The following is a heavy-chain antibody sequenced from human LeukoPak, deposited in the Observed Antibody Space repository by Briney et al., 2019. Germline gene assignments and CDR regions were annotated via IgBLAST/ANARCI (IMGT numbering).Heavy chain of an antibody. J-gene: IGHJ4*02. CDR3: ARSYGSGSNPGDY. D-gene: IGHD3-10*01. V-gene: IGHV3-53*01. CDR1: GFTVSSNY. Sequence: PGGSLRLSCAASGFTVSSNYMSWVRQAPGKGLEWVSVIYSGGSTYYADSVKGRFTISRDNSKNTLYLQMNSLRAEDTAVYYCARSYGSGSNPGDYWGQGTLVTVSS. CDR2: IYSGGST.